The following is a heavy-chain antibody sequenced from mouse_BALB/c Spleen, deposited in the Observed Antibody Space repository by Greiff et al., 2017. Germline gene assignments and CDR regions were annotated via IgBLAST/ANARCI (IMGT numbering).Heavy chain of an antibody. D-gene: IGHD2-14*01. CDR1: GFTFSDYG. Sequence: DVKLVESGGGLVQPGGSRKLSCAASGFTFSDYGMAWVRQAPGKGPEWVAFISNLAYSIYYADTVTGRFTISRENAKNTLYLEMSSLRSEDTAMYYCARSYYRYDLAYWGQGTLVTVSA. J-gene: IGHJ3*01. CDR2: ISNLAYSI. CDR3: ARSYYRYDLAY. V-gene: IGHV5-15*02.